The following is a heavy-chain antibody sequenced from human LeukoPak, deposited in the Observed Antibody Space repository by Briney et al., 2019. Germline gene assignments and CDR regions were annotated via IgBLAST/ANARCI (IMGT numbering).Heavy chain of an antibody. D-gene: IGHD3/OR15-3a*01. V-gene: IGHV4-59*08. CDR1: GGSISSYY. J-gene: IGHJ5*02. CDR3: ARHGLAMSWFDP. Sequence: SETLSLTCTVSGGSISSYYWSWIRQPPGKGLEWIGYIYYSGSTNYNPSLKSRVTISVDTSKNQFSLKLSSVTAADTAVYYCARHGLAMSWFDPWGQGTLVTVSS. CDR2: IYYSGST.